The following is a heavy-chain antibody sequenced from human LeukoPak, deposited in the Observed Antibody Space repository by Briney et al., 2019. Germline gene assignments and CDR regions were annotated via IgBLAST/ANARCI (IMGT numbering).Heavy chain of an antibody. Sequence: GGSLRLSCAASGFTFSDYYMSWIRQAPGKGLEWVSYISSSGSTIYYADSVKGRFTISRDNAKNSLYLQMNSLRAEDTAVYYCARDEYRSSSGGGEYYYYYMDVWGKGTTVTVSS. V-gene: IGHV3-11*04. J-gene: IGHJ6*03. CDR2: ISSSGSTI. CDR3: ARDEYRSSSGGGEYYYYYMDV. D-gene: IGHD6-6*01. CDR1: GFTFSDYY.